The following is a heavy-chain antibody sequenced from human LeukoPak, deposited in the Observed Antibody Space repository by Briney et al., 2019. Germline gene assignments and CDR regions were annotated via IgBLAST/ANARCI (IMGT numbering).Heavy chain of an antibody. CDR1: GYTFTSYD. D-gene: IGHD3-3*01. J-gene: IGHJ5*02. Sequence: ASVKVSCKASGYTFTSYDINWVRQATGQGLEWMGWMNPISGNTGHAQKSQGRVTMTRDTSISTAYMELSSLRSEDTAVYYCARVISDYDFWSGYYNSNWFDPWGQGTLVTVSS. V-gene: IGHV1-8*01. CDR2: MNPISGNT. CDR3: ARVISDYDFWSGYYNSNWFDP.